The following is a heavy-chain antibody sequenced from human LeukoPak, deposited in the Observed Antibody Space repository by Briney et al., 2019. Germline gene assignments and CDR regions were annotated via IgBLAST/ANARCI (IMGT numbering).Heavy chain of an antibody. CDR1: EFTFGSYA. Sequence: PGGSLRLSCAASEFTFGSYAMNWVRQALGKGLEWVANIKQDGSEKYYVDSVKGRFTISRDNAKNSLYLQMNSLRAEDTAVYYCARRYFDYWGQGTLVTVSS. J-gene: IGHJ4*02. CDR2: IKQDGSEK. V-gene: IGHV3-7*01. CDR3: ARRYFDY.